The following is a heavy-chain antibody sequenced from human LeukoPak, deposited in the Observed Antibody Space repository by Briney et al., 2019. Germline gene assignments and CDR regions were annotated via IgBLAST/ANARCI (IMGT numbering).Heavy chain of an antibody. CDR2: IYYSGST. CDR1: GGSISSSSYY. D-gene: IGHD3-9*01. V-gene: IGHV4-61*05. J-gene: IGHJ6*02. Sequence: SETLSLTCTVSGGSISSSSYYWGWIRQPPGKGLEWIGYIYYSGSTNYNPSLKSRVTISVDTSKNQFSLKLSSVTAADTAVYYCARVDYDILTGYYFYGMDVWGQGTTVTVSS. CDR3: ARVDYDILTGYYFYGMDV.